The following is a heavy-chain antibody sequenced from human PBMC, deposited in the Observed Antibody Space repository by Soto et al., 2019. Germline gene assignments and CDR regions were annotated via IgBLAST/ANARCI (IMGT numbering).Heavy chain of an antibody. Sequence: QVQLVESGGGVVRPGTSLRLSCAATGFSFSAHGMHWVRQAPGKGLEWLAVINDGSEEGYADSVRGRFTISRDNARNILYLPMDNLRAEDSALYYCARDDLFVDDGLEHWGQGTLVTVSS. CDR1: GFSFSAHG. CDR2: INDGSEE. V-gene: IGHV3-33*01. D-gene: IGHD1-1*01. CDR3: ARDDLFVDDGLEH. J-gene: IGHJ4*02.